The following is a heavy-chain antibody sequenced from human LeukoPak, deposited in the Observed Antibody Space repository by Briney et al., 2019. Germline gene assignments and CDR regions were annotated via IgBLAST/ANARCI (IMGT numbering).Heavy chain of an antibody. CDR1: GFTFDDYA. Sequence: PGRSLRLSCAASGFTFDDYAMHWVRHAPGKGLEWVSGISWNSGSIGYADSVKGRFTISRDNAKNSLYLQMNSLRAEDTALYYCAKEIYGSGSYYDYWGQGTLVTVSS. D-gene: IGHD3-10*01. V-gene: IGHV3-9*01. J-gene: IGHJ4*02. CDR2: ISWNSGSI. CDR3: AKEIYGSGSYYDY.